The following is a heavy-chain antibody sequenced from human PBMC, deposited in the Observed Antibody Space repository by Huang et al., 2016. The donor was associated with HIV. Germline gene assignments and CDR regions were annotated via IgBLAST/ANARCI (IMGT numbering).Heavy chain of an antibody. CDR3: ARGSLEYSVSSSLDY. V-gene: IGHV1-69*13. CDR2: TMPVLDSP. J-gene: IGHJ4*02. D-gene: IGHD4-4*01. CDR1: GGPFRSYS. Sequence: QVQLLQSGAEVKKPGSSVKVSCKASGGPFRSYSIAWVRQAPGQGLEWMAGTMPVLDSPNYAKKLQGRVRVTADESTRTVYMELRDLRPDDTAVYFCARGSLEYSVSSSLDYWGQGTHVTVSS.